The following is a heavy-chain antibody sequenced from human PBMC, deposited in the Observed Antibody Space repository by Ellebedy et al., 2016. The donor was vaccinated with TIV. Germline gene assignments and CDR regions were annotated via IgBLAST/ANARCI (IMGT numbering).Heavy chain of an antibody. V-gene: IGHV3-48*01. CDR2: ISSSSSTI. CDR3: ARAVVVVAAGLEDYYGMDV. CDR1: GFTFSSYS. D-gene: IGHD2-15*01. J-gene: IGHJ6*02. Sequence: GESLKISCAASGFTFSSYSMNWVRQAPGKGLEWVSYISSSSSTIYYADSVKGRFTISRDNAKNSLYLQMNSLRAEDTAVYYCARAVVVVAAGLEDYYGMDVWGQGTTVTVSS.